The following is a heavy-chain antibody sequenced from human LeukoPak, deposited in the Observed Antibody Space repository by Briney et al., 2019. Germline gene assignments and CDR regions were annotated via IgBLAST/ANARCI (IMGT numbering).Heavy chain of an antibody. CDR1: GFTFSSYA. V-gene: IGHV3-23*01. D-gene: IGHD3-16*01. Sequence: GGSLRLSCAASGFTFSSYAMSWLRQAPGKGLEWVSAISGSGDNTYHADSVKGRFTISRDNSKNTLYLQMSSLRAEDKAVYYCAKDHYDYVWGSYSLYFQHWGQGTLVTVSS. J-gene: IGHJ1*01. CDR3: AKDHYDYVWGSYSLYFQH. CDR2: ISGSGDNT.